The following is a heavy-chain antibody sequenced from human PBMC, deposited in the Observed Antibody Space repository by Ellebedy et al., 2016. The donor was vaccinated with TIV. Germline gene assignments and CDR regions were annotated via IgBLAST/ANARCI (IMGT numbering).Heavy chain of an antibody. CDR1: GGSISGYY. J-gene: IGHJ6*02. V-gene: IGHV4-34*01. Sequence: GSLRLSCTVSGGSISGYYWSWIRQPPGKGLEWIGEINHSGSTNYNPSLKSRVTISVDTSKNQFSLKLSSVTAADTAVYYCARRTPYLSYYYYGMDVWGQGTTVTVSS. CDR3: ARRTPYLSYYYYGMDV. D-gene: IGHD2-15*01. CDR2: INHSGST.